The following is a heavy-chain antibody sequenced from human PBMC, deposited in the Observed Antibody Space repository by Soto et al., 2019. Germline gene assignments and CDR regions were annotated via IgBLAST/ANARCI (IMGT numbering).Heavy chain of an antibody. Sequence: PAETLSLTCTVSGGSISSYYWSWIRQPPGKGLEWIGYIYYSGSTNYNPSLKSRVTISVDTSKNQFSLKLSSVTAADTAVYYCARRWGRTFDYWGQGTLVTVS. CDR1: GGSISSYY. D-gene: IGHD7-27*01. J-gene: IGHJ4*02. V-gene: IGHV4-59*08. CDR2: IYYSGST. CDR3: ARRWGRTFDY.